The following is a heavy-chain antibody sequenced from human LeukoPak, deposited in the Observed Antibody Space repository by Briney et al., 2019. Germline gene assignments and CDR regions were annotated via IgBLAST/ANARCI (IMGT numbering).Heavy chain of an antibody. D-gene: IGHD6-19*01. CDR1: GFTFSSCA. V-gene: IGHV3-23*01. J-gene: IGHJ4*02. Sequence: GGSLRLSCAASGFTFSSCAMSWVPQAPGKGLEWVSSISGSGGSTYYADSVKGRFTISRDNSKNTLYLQMNSLRAEDTALYYCAKAKGTYSSGWYFDYWGQGTLVTVSS. CDR3: AKAKGTYSSGWYFDY. CDR2: ISGSGGST.